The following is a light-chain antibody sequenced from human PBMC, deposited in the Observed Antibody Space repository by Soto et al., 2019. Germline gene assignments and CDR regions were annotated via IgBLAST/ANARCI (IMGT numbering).Light chain of an antibody. CDR3: QQYNTRSPWP. CDR1: QPISTW. J-gene: IGKJ1*01. V-gene: IGKV1-5*03. Sequence: DIQMTQSPSTLSASVGDRVTITCRASQPISTWLAWYQQKPGKAPKLLSSREASFEGGAPTSSRGSGAGTESPLTISSRQPDDFATYYCQQYNTRSPWPFGQGTKVDSK. CDR2: REA.